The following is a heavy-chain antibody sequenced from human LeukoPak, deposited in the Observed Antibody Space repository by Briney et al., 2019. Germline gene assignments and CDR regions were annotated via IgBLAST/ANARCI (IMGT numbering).Heavy chain of an antibody. D-gene: IGHD3-16*01. Sequence: PGGSLRLSCAASGFTFNTFGMSWVRQAPGRGLEWRSYISSVATTMYYADSVKARFTISRDNAKNSLYLQMNSLRAEDTAVYYCARVGSLYLGDFDYWGQGTQVTVSS. CDR3: ARVGSLYLGDFDY. CDR1: GFTFNTFG. J-gene: IGHJ4*02. CDR2: ISSVATTM. V-gene: IGHV3-48*01.